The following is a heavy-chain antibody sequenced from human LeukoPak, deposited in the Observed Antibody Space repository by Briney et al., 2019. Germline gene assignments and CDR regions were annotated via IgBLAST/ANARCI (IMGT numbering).Heavy chain of an antibody. J-gene: IGHJ4*02. D-gene: IGHD3-10*01. Sequence: SETLSLTCAVSGSISSGSYYWGWIRQPPGKGLEWIGSIYYSGSTYYNPSLKSRVTISVDTSKNQFSLKLSSVTAADTAVYYCARHLGGWFGELFSWGQGTLVTVSS. V-gene: IGHV4-39*01. CDR2: IYYSGST. CDR3: ARHLGGWFGELFS. CDR1: GSISSGSYY.